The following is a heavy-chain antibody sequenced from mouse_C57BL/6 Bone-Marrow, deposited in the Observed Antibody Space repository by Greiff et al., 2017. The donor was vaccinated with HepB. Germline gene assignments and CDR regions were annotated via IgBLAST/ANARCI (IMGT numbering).Heavy chain of an antibody. D-gene: IGHD1-1*01. Sequence: VKLQESGAELVRPGTSVKMSCKASGYTFTNYWIGWAKQRPGHGLEWIGDIYPGGGYTNYNEKFKGKATLTADKSSSTAYMQFSSLTSEDSAIYYCARRMIYYGSLDYWGQGTTLTVSS. CDR3: ARRMIYYGSLDY. CDR1: GYTFTNYW. J-gene: IGHJ2*01. V-gene: IGHV1-63*01. CDR2: IYPGGGYT.